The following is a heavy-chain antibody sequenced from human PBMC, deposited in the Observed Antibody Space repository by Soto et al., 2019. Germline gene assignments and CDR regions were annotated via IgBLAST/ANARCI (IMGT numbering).Heavy chain of an antibody. Sequence: EVQLVESGAGLVKPGGSLRLSCTASGFTFSNHNMNWVREAPGKGLEWLSSISGSSGFVSYADSVKGRFTISRHNAKYSVFLQMNSLRVEDTAVYFCARDDVSRTGEEGLLDYWGQGTLVTVSS. V-gene: IGHV3-21*01. CDR3: ARDDVSRTGEEGLLDY. CDR2: ISGSSGFV. J-gene: IGHJ4*02. D-gene: IGHD7-27*01. CDR1: GFTFSNHN.